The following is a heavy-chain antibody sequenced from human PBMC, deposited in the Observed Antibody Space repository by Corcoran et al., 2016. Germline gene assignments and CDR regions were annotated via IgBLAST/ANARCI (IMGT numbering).Heavy chain of an antibody. CDR1: GFTFGDYA. V-gene: IGHV3-49*03. CDR2: IRSKAYGGTT. Sequence: EVQLVESGGGLVQPGRSLRLSCTASGFTFGDYAMSWFRQAPGKGLEWVGFIRSKAYGGTTEYAASVKGRFTISRDDSNSIAYLQMNSLKTEDTAVYYWTRDPVVGDGYNSDAFDIWGQGTMVTVSS. D-gene: IGHD5-12*01. J-gene: IGHJ3*02. CDR3: TRDPVVGDGYNSDAFDI.